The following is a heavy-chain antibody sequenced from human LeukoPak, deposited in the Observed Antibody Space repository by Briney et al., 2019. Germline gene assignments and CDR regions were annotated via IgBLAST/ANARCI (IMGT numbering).Heavy chain of an antibody. Sequence: SETLSPTCAVSGGSINSTYWWNWVRQPPGKGLEWIGEIFHTGVTNYNSSLKSRVIISVDKSKNQFSLNLRSVNAADTAVYFCARGRSLTRIHPYGHFDLWGRGSLVTVSS. CDR3: ARGRSLTRIHPYGHFDL. J-gene: IGHJ2*01. CDR2: IFHTGVT. CDR1: GGSINSTYW. V-gene: IGHV4-4*02. D-gene: IGHD5-18*01.